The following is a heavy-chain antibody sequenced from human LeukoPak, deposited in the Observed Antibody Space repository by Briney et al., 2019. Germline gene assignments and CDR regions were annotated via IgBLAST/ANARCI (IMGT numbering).Heavy chain of an antibody. CDR2: INAGNGNT. CDR1: GYTFTSYA. Sequence: ASVKVSCKASGYTFTSYAMHWVRQAPGQRLEWMGWINAGNGNTKYSQKFQGRVTITRDMSTSTAYMELSSLRSEDTAVYYCAAVPDARGGTDYWGQGTLVTVSS. CDR3: AAVPDARGGTDY. V-gene: IGHV1-3*01. D-gene: IGHD3-10*01. J-gene: IGHJ4*02.